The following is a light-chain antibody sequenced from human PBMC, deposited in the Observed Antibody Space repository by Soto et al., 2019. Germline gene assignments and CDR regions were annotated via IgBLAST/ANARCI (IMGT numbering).Light chain of an antibody. J-gene: IGKJ1*01. Sequence: DIQMTQSPSSLSASVGDRVTITCRASQSIRNYLNWFQQKPGKAPKVLIYAASTLQSGVPSRFSGSGSETDFTLTISSLQPEDSATYYCQQTYYTLWTFGQGTQVEIK. CDR2: AAS. V-gene: IGKV1-39*01. CDR1: QSIRNY. CDR3: QQTYYTLWT.